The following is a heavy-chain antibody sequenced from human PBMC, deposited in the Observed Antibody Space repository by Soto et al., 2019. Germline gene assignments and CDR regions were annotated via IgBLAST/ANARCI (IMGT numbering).Heavy chain of an antibody. V-gene: IGHV3-21*01. Sequence: GGSLKLSCAASGFVFGNSAMSWVRQAPGKGLEWVSAITTSATESNTFYADSVKGRFTISRDNAKNSLYLQMNSLRAEDTAVYYCARGSPPDPLGPKYYDFWSGYQPYYYYMDVWGKGTTVTVSS. J-gene: IGHJ6*03. CDR3: ARGSPPDPLGPKYYDFWSGYQPYYYYMDV. CDR2: ITTSATESNT. D-gene: IGHD3-3*01. CDR1: GFVFGNSA.